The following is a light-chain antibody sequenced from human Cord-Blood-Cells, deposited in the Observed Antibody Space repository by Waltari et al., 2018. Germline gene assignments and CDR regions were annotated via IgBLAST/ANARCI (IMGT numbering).Light chain of an antibody. CDR3: QQSYSTPPWT. J-gene: IGKJ1*01. Sequence: DIQMTQSPSSLSASVGDRVTITCRASQSISIYLNWYQQKPGKAPKLLVYAASSLQSGVPSRFSGSGSGTDFTLTISSLQPEDFATYYCQQSYSTPPWTFGQGTKVESK. V-gene: IGKV1-39*01. CDR2: AAS. CDR1: QSISIY.